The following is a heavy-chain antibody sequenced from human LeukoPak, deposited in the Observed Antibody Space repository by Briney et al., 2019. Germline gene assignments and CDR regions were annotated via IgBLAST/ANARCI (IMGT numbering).Heavy chain of an antibody. Sequence: GGSLRLSCAASGFTFSTYVMSWVRQAPGKGLEWVSVIYSGGSTYYADSVKGRFTISRDNSKNTLYLQMNSLRAEDTAVYYCARLVYHCSGGCYSRAFDYWGQGRLVTVSS. CDR1: GFTFSTYV. J-gene: IGHJ4*02. CDR2: IYSGGST. CDR3: ARLVYHCSGGCYSRAFDY. V-gene: IGHV3-53*01. D-gene: IGHD2-15*01.